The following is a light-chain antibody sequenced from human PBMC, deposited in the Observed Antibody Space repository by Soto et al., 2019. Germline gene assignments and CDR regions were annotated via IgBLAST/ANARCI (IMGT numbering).Light chain of an antibody. CDR3: QQLYSYRLT. V-gene: IGKV1-9*01. CDR1: LGISSY. J-gene: IGKJ4*01. Sequence: DIPLSQSPSFLYASVGDRVTMTCRASLGISSYFAWYQQKPGKAPKLLIYAVSTLQSGVPSRFSGSASGTEFTLTISSLQPEDFATYYCQQLYSYRLTFGGGTKVEIK. CDR2: AVS.